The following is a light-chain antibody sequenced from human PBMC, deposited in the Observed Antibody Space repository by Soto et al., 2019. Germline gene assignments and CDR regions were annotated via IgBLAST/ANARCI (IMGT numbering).Light chain of an antibody. V-gene: IGKV3-20*01. CDR2: DAS. J-gene: IGKJ1*01. CDR3: QHYARSPRT. CDR1: QYVSSSY. Sequence: EIVLTQSPGTLPLSPGERATLSCRASQYVSSSYLAWYQQKPGQAPRLLIYDASSRATGIPQRFSGSGSGTDITLTISRLEPEDFAVYFCQHYARSPRTFGQGTKVEIK.